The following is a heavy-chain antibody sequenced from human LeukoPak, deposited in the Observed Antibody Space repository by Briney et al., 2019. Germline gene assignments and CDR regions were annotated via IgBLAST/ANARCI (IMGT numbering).Heavy chain of an antibody. Sequence: SETLSLTCTASGGSISSYYWSWIRQPAGKGLEWIGRLYTSGSTNYNPSLNSRVTMSVDTSKNQFSLKPSSVTAADTAVYYCARHREIGGSYGGGGFDIWGQGTMVTVSS. J-gene: IGHJ3*02. V-gene: IGHV4-4*07. CDR3: ARHREIGGSYGGGGFDI. CDR1: GGSISSYY. D-gene: IGHD1-26*01. CDR2: LYTSGST.